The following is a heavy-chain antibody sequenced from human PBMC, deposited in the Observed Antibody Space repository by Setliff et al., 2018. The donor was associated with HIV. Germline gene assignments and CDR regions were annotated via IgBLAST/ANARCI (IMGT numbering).Heavy chain of an antibody. D-gene: IGHD5-18*01. CDR3: ARATSAGYSYGYRFRGAFDI. Sequence: SETLSLTCTVSGGSISSGSYYWSWIRQPAGKGLEWIGHIYTSGSTNYNPSLKSRVTISVDTSKNQFSLKLSSVTAADTAVYYCARATSAGYSYGYRFRGAFDIWGQGTMVTISS. CDR2: IYTSGST. CDR1: GGSISSGSYY. V-gene: IGHV4-61*09. J-gene: IGHJ3*02.